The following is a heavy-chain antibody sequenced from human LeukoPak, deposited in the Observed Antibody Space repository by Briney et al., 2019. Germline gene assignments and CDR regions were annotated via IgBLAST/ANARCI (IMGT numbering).Heavy chain of an antibody. V-gene: IGHV1-3*01. J-gene: IGHJ6*02. Sequence: ASVKVSCKASGYTFTSYYMHWVRQAPGQRLEWMGWINAGNGNTKYLQKFQGRVTITRDTSASTAYVELSSLRSEDTAVYYCARELVERSYYYNYYGMDVWGQGTTVTVSS. D-gene: IGHD6-6*01. CDR3: ARELVERSYYYNYYGMDV. CDR2: INAGNGNT. CDR1: GYTFTSYY.